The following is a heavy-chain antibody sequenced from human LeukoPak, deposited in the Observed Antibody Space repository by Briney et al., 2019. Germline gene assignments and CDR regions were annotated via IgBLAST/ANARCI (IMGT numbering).Heavy chain of an antibody. CDR3: TNTDHFAY. V-gene: IGHV3-74*03. J-gene: IGHJ4*02. Sequence: GGCLRLSCAASGFTFSTYWMHWVRQAPGKGLVWVSRGEGDGSTSTYADSVKGRFTISRDNAKNTLYLQMNSLRAEDTAVYYCTNTDHFAYWGQGTLVTVSS. CDR1: GFTFSTYW. CDR2: GEGDGSTS.